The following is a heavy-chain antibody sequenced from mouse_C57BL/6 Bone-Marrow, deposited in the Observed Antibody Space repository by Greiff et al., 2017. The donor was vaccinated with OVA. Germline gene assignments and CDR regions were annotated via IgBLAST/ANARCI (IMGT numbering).Heavy chain of an antibody. CDR1: GYTFTSYW. J-gene: IGHJ2*01. D-gene: IGHD2-5*01. CDR3: ARPPFYSNYDY. Sequence: QVQLQQPGAELVKPGASVKLSCKASGYTFTSYWMHWVKQRPGQGLEWIGMIHPNSGSTYYNEKFKSKATLTVDKSSSTAYMKLSSLTSEDSAVNYSARPPFYSNYDYWGQGTTLTVSS. CDR2: IHPNSGST. V-gene: IGHV1-64*01.